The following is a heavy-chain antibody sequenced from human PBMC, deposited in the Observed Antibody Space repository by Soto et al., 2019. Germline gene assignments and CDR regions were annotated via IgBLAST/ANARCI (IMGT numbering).Heavy chain of an antibody. CDR1: GYSFTTYG. CDR3: ARGGCGGDCSPYYYYTLDV. D-gene: IGHD2-21*02. V-gene: IGHV1-18*01. CDR2: ISSYNGNT. Sequence: GASVKVSCKASGYSFTTYGISWVRQAPGQGLEWMGWISSYNGNTNYAQKFQGRVTMTTDTSTRTTYMELRSLRSDDTAVYYCARGGCGGDCSPYYYYTLDVWGQGTTVTVSS. J-gene: IGHJ6*02.